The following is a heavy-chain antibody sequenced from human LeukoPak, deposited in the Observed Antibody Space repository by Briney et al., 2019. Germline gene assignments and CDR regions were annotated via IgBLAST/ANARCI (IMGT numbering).Heavy chain of an antibody. V-gene: IGHV1-69*13. CDR1: GGMFSTTA. CDR2: NIPPFGTP. Sequence: SSVKVSCKASGGMFSTTAINWVRQAPGQGLEWMGGNIPPFGTPDYAQKFQGRVTITADESTSTVYMELTSLTSEDTAIYYCARDPGSSVGIVVVQHATDAFDIWGQGTMVTVSS. D-gene: IGHD2-15*01. J-gene: IGHJ3*02. CDR3: ARDPGSSVGIVVVQHATDAFDI.